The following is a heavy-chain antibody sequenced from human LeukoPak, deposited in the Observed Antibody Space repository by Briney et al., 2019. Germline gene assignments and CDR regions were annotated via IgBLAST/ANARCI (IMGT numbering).Heavy chain of an antibody. CDR2: ISSSSTYI. CDR1: GFTFSSFT. CDR3: ARSIYSGYDPYYFDS. J-gene: IGHJ4*02. V-gene: IGHV3-21*06. D-gene: IGHD5-12*01. Sequence: GGSLRLSCAASGFTFSSFTMNWVRQAPGKGLEWVSSISSSSTYIYYADSVKGRLTISRDNAKNSLFLQMNSLRAEDTAVYYCARSIYSGYDPYYFDSWGQGSLVTVSS.